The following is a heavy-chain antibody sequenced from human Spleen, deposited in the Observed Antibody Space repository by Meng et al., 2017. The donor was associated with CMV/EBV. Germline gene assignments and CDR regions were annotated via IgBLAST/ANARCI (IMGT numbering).Heavy chain of an antibody. Sequence: ETLSLTCAASGFTFDDFMMYWVRQAPGKGLEWVSLITWSGDMTSYADSVKGRFTISRDNSKNFLYLEMVSLRSEDTALYYCAKGRGYSYALPFDFWGQGTLVTVSS. CDR2: ITWSGDMT. D-gene: IGHD5-18*01. CDR1: GFTFDDFM. V-gene: IGHV3-43*01. J-gene: IGHJ4*01. CDR3: AKGRGYSYALPFDF.